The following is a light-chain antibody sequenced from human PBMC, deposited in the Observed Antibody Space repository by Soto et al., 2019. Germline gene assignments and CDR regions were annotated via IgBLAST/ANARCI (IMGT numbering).Light chain of an antibody. V-gene: IGKV1-5*01. J-gene: IGKJ3*01. CDR3: QQYGTSLFS. CDR2: TAT. Sequence: EIKKTQSPSALSASVGDRVTITYRACQNISSWLAWYQQKPGKAPKLLIYTATSLQSGVPSRFSGSGSGTDFTLTISRLEPEDFAVYYCQQYGTSLFSFGPGTKVDI. CDR1: QNISSW.